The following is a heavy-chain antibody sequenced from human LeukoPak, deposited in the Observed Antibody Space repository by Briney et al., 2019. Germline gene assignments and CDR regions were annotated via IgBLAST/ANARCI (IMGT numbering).Heavy chain of an antibody. CDR2: ISYDGSNK. J-gene: IGHJ5*02. CDR3: AKDAFRGYSYGYRVSMVWFDQ. Sequence: GGSLRLSCAASGFTFSSYAMHWVRQAPGKGLEWVAVISYDGSNKYYADSVKGRFTISRDNSKNTLSLQMSSLRAEDTAVYFCAKDAFRGYSYGYRVSMVWFDQWGQGILVTVSS. D-gene: IGHD5-18*01. V-gene: IGHV3-30*04. CDR1: GFTFSSYA.